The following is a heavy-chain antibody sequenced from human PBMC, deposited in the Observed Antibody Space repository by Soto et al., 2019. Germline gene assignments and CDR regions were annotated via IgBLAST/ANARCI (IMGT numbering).Heavy chain of an antibody. Sequence: QVQLQESGPGLVKPSGTLSLTCAVSGGSISSSNWWSWVRQPPGKGLEWIGEIYHSGSTNYNPSLKSRVTISVDKSKNQFSLKLSSVTAADTAVYYCARVCVPAAIHVGDVYWFDPWGQGTLVTVSS. CDR2: IYHSGST. CDR1: GGSISSSNW. D-gene: IGHD2-2*02. V-gene: IGHV4-4*02. CDR3: ARVCVPAAIHVGDVYWFDP. J-gene: IGHJ5*02.